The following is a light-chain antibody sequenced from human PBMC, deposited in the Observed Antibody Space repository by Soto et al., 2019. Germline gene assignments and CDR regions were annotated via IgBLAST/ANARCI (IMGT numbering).Light chain of an antibody. J-gene: IGKJ1*01. Sequence: DIQMTQSPSSVSASVGDRVTITCRASHGISIWLAGYQQKPGKAPKLLSYAASSLQSEVPSRFSGSGSGTDFNLTISRLQPEDFATYDCKHANRFPWTVGHGTQVEIK. CDR1: HGISIW. CDR2: AAS. V-gene: IGKV1-12*01. CDR3: KHANRFPWT.